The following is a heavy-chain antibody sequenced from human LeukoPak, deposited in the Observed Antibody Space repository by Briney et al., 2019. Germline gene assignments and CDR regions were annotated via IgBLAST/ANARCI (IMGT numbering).Heavy chain of an antibody. V-gene: IGHV5-51*01. CDR2: IYPGDSDV. CDR1: GYSFSNYW. J-gene: IGHJ4*02. Sequence: GASLKISCKGSGYSFSNYWIGWVRQMPGKGLEWMGIIYPGDSDVRYSPSFQGQVTISADKSISTAYLQWSSLQASDTAMYYCARQGYNSTWDRYLAYWGQGTQVTVSS. CDR3: ARQGYNSTWDRYLAY. D-gene: IGHD6-13*01.